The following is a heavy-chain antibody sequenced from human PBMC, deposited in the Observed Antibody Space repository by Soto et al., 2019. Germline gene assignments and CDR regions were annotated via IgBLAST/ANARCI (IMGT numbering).Heavy chain of an antibody. D-gene: IGHD3-16*01. CDR3: ARVSIRYLGALFMDV. J-gene: IGHJ6*02. CDR1: GYTFTAYH. V-gene: IGHV1-2*04. Sequence: QVQLVQSGAEVKEPGASVKVSCRASGYTFTAYHIHWVRQAPGQGLEWMGWINCNNGGTNYAQKFQGWVTMTGDTSINTANMELSRLTSDDTALYYCARVSIRYLGALFMDVWGQGTTVTVSS. CDR2: INCNNGGT.